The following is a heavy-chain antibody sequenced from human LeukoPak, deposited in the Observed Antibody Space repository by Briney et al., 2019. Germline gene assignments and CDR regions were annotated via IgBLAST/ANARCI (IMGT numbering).Heavy chain of an antibody. Sequence: GGSLRLSCAASGFTFSSYAMSWVRRAPGKGLEWVSAISGSGGSTHYADSVKGRFTISRDNSKNTLYLQMNSLRAEDTAVYYCAKGDYYDSSENAFDIWGQGTMVTVSS. CDR3: AKGDYYDSSENAFDI. CDR1: GFTFSSYA. CDR2: ISGSGGST. J-gene: IGHJ3*02. D-gene: IGHD3-22*01. V-gene: IGHV3-23*01.